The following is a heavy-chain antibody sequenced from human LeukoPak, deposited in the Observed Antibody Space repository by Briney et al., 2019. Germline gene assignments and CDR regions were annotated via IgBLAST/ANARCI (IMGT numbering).Heavy chain of an antibody. J-gene: IGHJ4*02. Sequence: GGSLRLSCAASGFTFSNYWMSWVRQAPGKGLEWVANIKQDGSETYYVDSVKGRFTISRDNAKNSLFLQMNSLTAEDTAVYYCARKGSTRGPLNYWGQGTLVTVSS. CDR3: ARKGSTRGPLNY. CDR2: IKQDGSET. D-gene: IGHD2/OR15-2a*01. V-gene: IGHV3-7*01. CDR1: GFTFSNYW.